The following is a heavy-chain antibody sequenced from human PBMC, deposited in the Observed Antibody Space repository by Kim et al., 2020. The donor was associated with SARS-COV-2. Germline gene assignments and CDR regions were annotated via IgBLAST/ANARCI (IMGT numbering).Heavy chain of an antibody. J-gene: IGHJ3*02. CDR1: GGSISSGGYY. Sequence: SETLSLTCTVSGGSISSGGYYWSWIRQHPGKGLEWIGYIYYSGSTYYNPSLKSRVTISVDTSKNQFSLKLSSVTAADTAVYYCARARGLPAADAFDIWGQGTMVTVSS. CDR3: ARARGLPAADAFDI. CDR2: IYYSGST. D-gene: IGHD2-2*01. V-gene: IGHV4-31*03.